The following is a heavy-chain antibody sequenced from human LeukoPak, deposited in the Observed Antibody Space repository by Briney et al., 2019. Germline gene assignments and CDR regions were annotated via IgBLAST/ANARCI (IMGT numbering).Heavy chain of an antibody. CDR1: GYTFTSYA. D-gene: IGHD6-6*01. CDR3: AREGSYYFDY. V-gene: IGHV1-2*02. J-gene: IGHJ4*02. CDR2: INPNSGGT. Sequence: ASVKVSCKASGYTFTSYAMNWVRQAPGQGLEWMGWINPNSGGTNYAQKFQGRVTMTRDTSISTAYMELSRLRSDDTAVYYCAREGSYYFDYWGQGTLVTVSS.